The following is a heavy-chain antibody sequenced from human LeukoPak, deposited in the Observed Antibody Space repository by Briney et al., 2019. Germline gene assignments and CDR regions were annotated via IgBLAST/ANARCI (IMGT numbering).Heavy chain of an antibody. Sequence: ASVKVSRKASGYTFTSYDINWVRQATGQGLEWMGWMNPNSGNTGYAQKFQGRVTMTRNTSISTAYMELSSLRSEDTAVYYCARTRKGVAGTGWFDPWGQGTLVTVSS. CDR2: MNPNSGNT. J-gene: IGHJ5*02. CDR1: GYTFTSYD. D-gene: IGHD6-19*01. V-gene: IGHV1-8*01. CDR3: ARTRKGVAGTGWFDP.